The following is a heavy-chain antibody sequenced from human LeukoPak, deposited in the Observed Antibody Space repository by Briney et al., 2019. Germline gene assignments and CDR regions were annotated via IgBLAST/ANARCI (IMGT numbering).Heavy chain of an antibody. D-gene: IGHD3-22*01. V-gene: IGHV4-39*07. CDR1: GGSISSGGYY. CDR2: ISYSGST. J-gene: IGHJ4*02. Sequence: PSETLSLTCTVSGGSISSGGYYWSWIRQPPGKGLEWIGSISYSGSTYYNPSLKSRVTISVDTSKNQFSLKLSSVTAADTALYYCARAKNQYYYDSSEFDYWGQGTLVTVSS. CDR3: ARAKNQYYYDSSEFDY.